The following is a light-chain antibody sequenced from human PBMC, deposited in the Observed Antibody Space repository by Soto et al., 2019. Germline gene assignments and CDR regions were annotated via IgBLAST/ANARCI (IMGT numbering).Light chain of an antibody. V-gene: IGKV1-33*01. Sequence: DLQMTQSPSFLSASVGDRVTITCQASQDISNNLNWYQQKPGKAPKFLIYDASNLEAGVPSRFSGSGSGTFFTFTISSLQPEDIATYYCQQYDYLYTFGQGTKLEIK. CDR2: DAS. CDR3: QQYDYLYT. J-gene: IGKJ2*01. CDR1: QDISNN.